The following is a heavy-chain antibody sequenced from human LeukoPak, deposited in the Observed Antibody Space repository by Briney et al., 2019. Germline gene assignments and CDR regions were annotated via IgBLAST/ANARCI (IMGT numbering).Heavy chain of an antibody. J-gene: IGHJ4*02. CDR1: GFTLSDYE. Sequence: GGSLRLSCAASGFTLSDYEVNWVRQAPGKGVEWVAYISTSGSTTHYADSVKGRFTISRDNAKNSLFLQMNSLRAEDTAVYYCARGAQWVIDYWGQGTLVTVSS. CDR3: ARGAQWVIDY. CDR2: ISTSGSTT. V-gene: IGHV3-48*03. D-gene: IGHD1-26*01.